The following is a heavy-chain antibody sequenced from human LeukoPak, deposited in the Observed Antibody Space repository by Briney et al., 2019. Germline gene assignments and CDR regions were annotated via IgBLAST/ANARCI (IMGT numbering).Heavy chain of an antibody. CDR1: GFTFSSYW. Sequence: GGSLRLSCAASGFTFSSYWMHWVRQAPGKGLVWVSRINSDGSSTSYADSVKGRFTISRDNAKNTLYLQMNSLRAEDTAVYYCARWDDFWSGYMDYWGQGTLVTVSS. CDR3: ARWDDFWSGYMDY. J-gene: IGHJ4*02. V-gene: IGHV3-74*01. CDR2: INSDGSST. D-gene: IGHD3-3*01.